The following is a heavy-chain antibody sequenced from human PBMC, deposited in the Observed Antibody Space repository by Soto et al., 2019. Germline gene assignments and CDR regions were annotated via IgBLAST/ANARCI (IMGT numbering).Heavy chain of an antibody. CDR3: ARGSIAAGGRAFDI. V-gene: IGHV1-3*01. CDR2: INAGNGNT. J-gene: IGHJ3*02. D-gene: IGHD6-6*01. Sequence: EASVKVSCKASGYTFTSYAMHWVRQAPGQRLEWMGWINAGNGNTKYSQKFQGRVTITRDTSASTAYMELSSLRSEDTAVYYCARGSIAAGGRAFDIWGQGTMVTVSS. CDR1: GYTFTSYA.